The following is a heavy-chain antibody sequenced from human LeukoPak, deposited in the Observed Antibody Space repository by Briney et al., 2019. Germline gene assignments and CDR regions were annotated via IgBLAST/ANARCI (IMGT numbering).Heavy chain of an antibody. Sequence: SETLSLTCAVYGGSFSGYYWSWIRQPPGKGLEWIGEINHSGSTNYNPSLKSRVTISVDTSKNQFSLKLRSVTAADTAVYYCARYGWAIVDYWGLGTLVTVSS. D-gene: IGHD6-19*01. CDR3: ARYGWAIVDY. CDR2: INHSGST. CDR1: GGSFSGYY. V-gene: IGHV4-34*01. J-gene: IGHJ4*02.